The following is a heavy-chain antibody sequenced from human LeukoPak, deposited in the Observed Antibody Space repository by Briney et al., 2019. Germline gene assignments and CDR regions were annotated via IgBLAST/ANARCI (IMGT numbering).Heavy chain of an antibody. CDR2: IKQDGSEK. J-gene: IGHJ4*02. Sequence: GGSLRLSCAASGFTFSSYWMSWVRQAPGKGLEWVANIKQDGSEKYYVDSVKGRFTISRDNAKNSLYLQMNSLRAEDTAVYYCARVGRFLWFGELVPHWGQGTLVTVSS. D-gene: IGHD3-10*01. CDR3: ARVGRFLWFGELVPH. V-gene: IGHV3-7*01. CDR1: GFTFSSYW.